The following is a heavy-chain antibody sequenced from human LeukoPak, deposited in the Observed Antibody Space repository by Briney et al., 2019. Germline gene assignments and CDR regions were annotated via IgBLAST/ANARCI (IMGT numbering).Heavy chain of an antibody. J-gene: IGHJ6*02. Sequence: PGGSLRLSCAASGFTFSNAWMSWVRQAPGKGLEWVGRLKSKSDGGITEYAAPVKGRFTISRDDSKNTVHLQMNSLKTEDTAVYYCTTDEMSNYYYSGLDVWGQGTTVTVS. D-gene: IGHD3-10*01. CDR3: TTDEMSNYYYSGLDV. V-gene: IGHV3-15*01. CDR1: GFTFSNAW. CDR2: LKSKSDGGIT.